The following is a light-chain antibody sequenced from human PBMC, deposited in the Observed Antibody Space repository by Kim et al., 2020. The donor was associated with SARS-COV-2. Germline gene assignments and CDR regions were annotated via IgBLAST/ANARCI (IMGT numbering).Light chain of an antibody. CDR1: SSDVGGYNY. Sequence: GQSSTISCTGTSSDVGGYNYVSWYQQQSGKAPKLMIYDVYNRPSGVSSRFSGSKSGNTASLTISGLQAEDEADYYCSSYTSSRSLVFGTGTKVTVL. J-gene: IGLJ1*01. V-gene: IGLV2-14*03. CDR2: DVY. CDR3: SSYTSSRSLV.